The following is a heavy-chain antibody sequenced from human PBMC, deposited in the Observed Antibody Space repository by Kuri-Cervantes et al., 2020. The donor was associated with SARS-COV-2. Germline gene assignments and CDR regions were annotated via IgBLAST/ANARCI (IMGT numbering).Heavy chain of an antibody. J-gene: IGHJ5*02. V-gene: IGHV1-24*01. CDR3: ARGGGVVVPAAIYLNWFDP. CDR2: FDPEDGET. Sequence: ASVKVSCKASGYTFTSYGISWVRQAPGKGLEWMGGFDPEDGETIYAQKFQGRVTMTEDTSTDTAYMELSSLRSEDTAVYYCARGGGVVVPAAIYLNWFDPWGQGTLVTVSS. D-gene: IGHD2-2*02. CDR1: GYTFTSYG.